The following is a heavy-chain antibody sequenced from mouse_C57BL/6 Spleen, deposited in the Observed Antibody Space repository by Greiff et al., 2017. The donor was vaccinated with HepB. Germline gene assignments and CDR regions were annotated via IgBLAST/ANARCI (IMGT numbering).Heavy chain of an antibody. CDR2: IDPETGGT. V-gene: IGHV1-15*01. J-gene: IGHJ2*01. Sequence: QVQLQQSGAELVRPGASVTLSCKASGYTFTDYEMHWVKQTPVHGLEWIGAIDPETGGTAYNQKFKGKAILTADKSSSTAYMELRSLTSEDSAVYYCTRLEDGYYSYYFDYWGQGTTLTVSS. CDR1: GYTFTDYE. D-gene: IGHD2-3*01. CDR3: TRLEDGYYSYYFDY.